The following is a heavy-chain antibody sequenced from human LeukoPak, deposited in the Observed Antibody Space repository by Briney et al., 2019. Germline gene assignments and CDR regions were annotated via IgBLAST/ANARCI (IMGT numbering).Heavy chain of an antibody. CDR1: GGSISSSRNY. CDR3: ARLNYYYYNMDV. V-gene: IGHV4-39*01. J-gene: IGHJ6*03. Sequence: PSETLSLTYTVSGGSISSSRNYWGWIRQPPGKGLEWIGTISYSGSIYYNPSLKSRATISVDTSKNQFSLKLSSVTAAGTTVYYCARLNYYYYNMDVWGRGTTVTISS. CDR2: ISYSGSI.